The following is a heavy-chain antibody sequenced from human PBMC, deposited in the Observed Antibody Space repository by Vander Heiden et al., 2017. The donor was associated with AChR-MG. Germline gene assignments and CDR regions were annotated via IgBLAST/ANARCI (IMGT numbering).Heavy chain of an antibody. CDR3: AKVSGDIVVVPAAMHAFDI. V-gene: IGHV3-23*01. D-gene: IGHD2-2*01. CDR1: GFTFSSYA. CDR2: ISGSGGST. Sequence: EVQLLESGGGLVQPGGSLRLPCAASGFTFSSYALGWVGQVPGKGLEWVSVISGSGGSTYYADAVKGRFTISRDNSKNTLYLQMNSLRAEDTAVYYCAKVSGDIVVVPAAMHAFDIWGQGTMVTVSS. J-gene: IGHJ3*02.